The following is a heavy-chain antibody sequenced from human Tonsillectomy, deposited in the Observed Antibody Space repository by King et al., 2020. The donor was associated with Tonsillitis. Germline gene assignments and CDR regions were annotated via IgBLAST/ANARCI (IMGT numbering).Heavy chain of an antibody. CDR2: IFYNGNT. CDR1: GGSINSVDYY. V-gene: IGHV4-30-4*01. J-gene: IGHJ4*02. CDR3: ARAKIYYFDH. Sequence: QVQLQESGPALVKPSQTLSLTCSVSGGSINSVDYYWSWIRQPPGKGLEWIGYIFYNGNTYYNPALQGQATLSIDTSKNHFSLKLTSVTAADTAVYYCARAKIYYFDHWGQGTLVTVSS. D-gene: IGHD3-3*01.